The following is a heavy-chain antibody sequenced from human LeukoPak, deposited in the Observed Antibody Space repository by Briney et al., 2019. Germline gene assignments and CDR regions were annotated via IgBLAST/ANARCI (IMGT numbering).Heavy chain of an antibody. CDR3: ARHTYPYGPIDY. Sequence: SETLSLTCAVYGGSFSGYYWSWIRQPPGKGLEWIGEINHSGSTNYNPSLKSRVTISVDTSKNKFSLNLSSVTAADTAVYYCARHTYPYGPIDYWGQGTLVTVSS. D-gene: IGHD2-2*02. J-gene: IGHJ4*02. CDR1: GGSFSGYY. V-gene: IGHV4-34*01. CDR2: INHSGST.